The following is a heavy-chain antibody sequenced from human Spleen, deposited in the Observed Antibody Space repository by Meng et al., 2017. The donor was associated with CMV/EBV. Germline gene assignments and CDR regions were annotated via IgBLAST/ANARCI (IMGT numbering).Heavy chain of an antibody. V-gene: IGHV5-51*01. D-gene: IGHD1-7*01. CDR2: IYPGDSDT. J-gene: IGHJ6*02. Sequence: KVSGYRFSTYWIAWVRRMPGKGLEWMGIIYPGDSDTTYSPSLQGQVTISVDRSLSTAYLRWSSLKASDTAIYYCARQSGTTGIYGSDVWGQGTLVTVSS. CDR1: GYRFSTYW. CDR3: ARQSGTTGIYGSDV.